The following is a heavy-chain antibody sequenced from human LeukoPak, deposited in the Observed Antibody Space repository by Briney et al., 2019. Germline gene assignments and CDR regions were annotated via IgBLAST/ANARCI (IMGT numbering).Heavy chain of an antibody. CDR1: GFTFSTYS. Sequence: PGGSLRLSCAASGFTFSTYSMSWVRQAPGKGLEWVSYISSGGSTIYYADSVKGRFTISRDNAKNSLYLQMNSLRAEDTAVYYCARDCYGDYWGQGTLLTVSS. CDR3: ARDCYGDY. D-gene: IGHD2-15*01. CDR2: ISSGGSTI. J-gene: IGHJ4*02. V-gene: IGHV3-48*01.